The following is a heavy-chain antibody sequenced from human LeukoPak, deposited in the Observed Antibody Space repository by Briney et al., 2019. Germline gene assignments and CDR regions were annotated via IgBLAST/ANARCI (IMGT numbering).Heavy chain of an antibody. Sequence: ASVKVSCKVSGYTLTELSMHWVRQAPGKGLEWMGGFDPEDGETICAQKFQGRVTMTEDTSTDTAYMELSSLRSEDTAVYYCATDRGGVYCSSTSCYIRDYWGQGTLVTVSS. J-gene: IGHJ4*02. CDR2: FDPEDGET. CDR1: GYTLTELS. D-gene: IGHD2-2*02. CDR3: ATDRGGVYCSSTSCYIRDY. V-gene: IGHV1-24*01.